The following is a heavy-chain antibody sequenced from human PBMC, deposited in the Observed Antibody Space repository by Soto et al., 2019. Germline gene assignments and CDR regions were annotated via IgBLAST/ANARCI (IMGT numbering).Heavy chain of an antibody. Sequence: QLQLQESGPGLVKPSETLSLTCTVSGGSISDDTYYWGWIRQPPGKGLEWIGSIYYSGTSSYNPSLESRVTMSVDTSKKQLSLRLRSVTATDTAVYYCARLHCTNPGCVPRDPGGHGTLVIVSS. V-gene: IGHV4-39*01. D-gene: IGHD2-8*01. CDR2: IYYSGTS. CDR3: ARLHCTNPGCVPRDP. J-gene: IGHJ5*02. CDR1: GGSISDDTYY.